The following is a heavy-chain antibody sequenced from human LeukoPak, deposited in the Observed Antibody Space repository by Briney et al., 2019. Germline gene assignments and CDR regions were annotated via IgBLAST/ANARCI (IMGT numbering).Heavy chain of an antibody. CDR1: GYTFTGYY. CDR3: ARGGSDYDSSGGGFDY. J-gene: IGHJ4*02. V-gene: IGHV1-2*02. Sequence: ASVKDSCKASGYTFTGYYMHWVRQAPGKGLEWMGCININSGGTHYAQKVQGRVTMTRDASISTASMELSRLRSDDTPVYYCARGGSDYDSSGGGFDYWGQGTLVTVSS. CDR2: ININSGGT. D-gene: IGHD3-22*01.